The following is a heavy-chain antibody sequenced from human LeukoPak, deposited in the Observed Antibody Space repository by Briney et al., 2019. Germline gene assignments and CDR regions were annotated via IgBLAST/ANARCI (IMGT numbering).Heavy chain of an antibody. D-gene: IGHD4-11*01. CDR3: ARDLNSAGFY. J-gene: IGHJ4*02. CDR2: ISPKSGGT. Sequence: ASVKVSCKASGYTFTSYAMNWVRQAPGQGLEWMGWISPKSGGTNYAQNFQGRVTMTRDTSISTAYMELSRLRSDDTAMYYCARDLNSAGFYWGQGTLVTVSS. CDR1: GYTFTSYA. V-gene: IGHV1-2*02.